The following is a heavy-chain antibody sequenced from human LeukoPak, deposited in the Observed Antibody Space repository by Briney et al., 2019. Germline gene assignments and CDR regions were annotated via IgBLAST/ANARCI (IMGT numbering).Heavy chain of an antibody. CDR3: ARERSGATTPLDY. D-gene: IGHD1-26*01. Sequence: PGGSLRLSCAASRFTFSTYGMSWVRQAPGKGLEWVSSISGSGGSTNYADSVKGRFTISRDNSKNTLYLQMNSLRDEDTAVYYCARERSGATTPLDYWGQGTLVTVSS. V-gene: IGHV3-23*01. CDR1: RFTFSTYG. CDR2: ISGSGGST. J-gene: IGHJ4*02.